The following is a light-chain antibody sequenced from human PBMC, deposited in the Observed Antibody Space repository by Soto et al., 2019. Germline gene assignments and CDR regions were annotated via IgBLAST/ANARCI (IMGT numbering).Light chain of an antibody. Sequence: EIVVTQSPATLSLSLGERATLSCRTSQSVTDWVAWYQHRPGQAPRLLIFDASNRAPDIPARFSGSGSGTDFTPTISGLEPEDSAVYYCAQRHWPWTVGQGNKVEI. CDR1: QSVTDW. V-gene: IGKV3-11*01. J-gene: IGKJ1*01. CDR2: DAS. CDR3: AQRHWPWT.